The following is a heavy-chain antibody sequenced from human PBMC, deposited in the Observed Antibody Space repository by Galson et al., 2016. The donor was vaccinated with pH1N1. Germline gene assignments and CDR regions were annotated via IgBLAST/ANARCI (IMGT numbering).Heavy chain of an antibody. Sequence: SVKVSCKASGYTFSSYGISWVRQAPGKGLEWMGWISGYNGNTKYEQKIQGRVSMTIDTSTSTVYMELRSLRSDDTALYYCARISGSSRYLDYWGQGTLVTVSS. CDR3: ARISGSSRYLDY. CDR2: ISGYNGNT. V-gene: IGHV1-18*01. J-gene: IGHJ4*02. D-gene: IGHD1-26*01. CDR1: GYTFSSYG.